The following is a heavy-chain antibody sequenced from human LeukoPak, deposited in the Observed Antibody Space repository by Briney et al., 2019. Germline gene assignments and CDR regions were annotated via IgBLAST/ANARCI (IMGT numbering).Heavy chain of an antibody. CDR3: ASQRRTAPRVFDY. J-gene: IGHJ4*02. CDR1: GFTFSSYS. V-gene: IGHV4-34*01. CDR2: INHSGST. D-gene: IGHD1-1*01. Sequence: GSLRLSCAASGFTFSSYSMSWIRQPPGKGLEWIGEINHSGSTNYNPSLKSRVTISVDTSKNQFSLKLSSVTAADTAVYYCASQRRTAPRVFDYWGQGTLVTVSS.